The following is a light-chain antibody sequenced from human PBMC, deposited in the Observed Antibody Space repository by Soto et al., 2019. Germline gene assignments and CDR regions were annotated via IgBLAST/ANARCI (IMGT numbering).Light chain of an antibody. CDR1: QSVSSS. CDR2: SGY. Sequence: FVVTQSPDTLSLSPGETATLSCRASQSVSSSVAWYQHKPGQSPRLVVYSGYKRSPGVPARFSGSGSGTDFTLTISSLESDDFATYYCQQYNSYSYTFGQGTKLEIK. J-gene: IGKJ2*01. CDR3: QQYNSYSYT. V-gene: IGKV3-15*01.